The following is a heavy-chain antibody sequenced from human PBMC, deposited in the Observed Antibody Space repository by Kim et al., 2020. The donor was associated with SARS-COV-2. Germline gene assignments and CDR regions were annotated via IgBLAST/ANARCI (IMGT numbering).Heavy chain of an antibody. CDR3: AKDHRSIAAVGFDY. CDR1: GFTFDDYA. V-gene: IGHV3-9*01. Sequence: GGSLRLSCAASGFTFDDYAMHWVRQAPGKGLEWVSGISWDSGSIGYADSVKGRFTISRDNAKNSLYLQMNRLRAEDTALYYCAKDHRSIAAVGFDYWGQGTLVTVSS. J-gene: IGHJ4*02. CDR2: ISWDSGSI. D-gene: IGHD6-13*01.